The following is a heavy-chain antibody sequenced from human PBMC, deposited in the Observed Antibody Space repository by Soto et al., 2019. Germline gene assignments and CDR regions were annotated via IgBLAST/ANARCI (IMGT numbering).Heavy chain of an antibody. CDR1: GGSISSSSYY. D-gene: IGHD3-3*01. V-gene: IGHV4-39*01. CDR3: ARLEARFLESCYFDY. CDR2: IYYSGST. J-gene: IGHJ4*02. Sequence: QLQLQESGPGLVKPSETLSLTCTVSGGSISSSSYYWGWIRQPPGKGLEWIGSIYYSGSTYYNPSLKSRVTISVDTSKNQFSLKLSSVTAADTAVYYCARLEARFLESCYFDYWGQGTLVTVSS.